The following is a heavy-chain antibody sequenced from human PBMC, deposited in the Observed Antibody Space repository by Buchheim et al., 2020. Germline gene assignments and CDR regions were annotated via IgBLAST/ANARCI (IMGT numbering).Heavy chain of an antibody. J-gene: IGHJ4*02. CDR2: ISGSGGST. D-gene: IGHD6-6*01. Sequence: EVQLLESGGGLVQPGGSLRLSCAASGFTFSSYAMSWVRQAPGKGLEWVSAISGSGGSTYYADSVKGRFTISRDNSKNTLYLQMNSLRAEDTAVYYCAKGRALGDSSSSRWVRGPRPIDYWGQGTL. CDR3: AKGRALGDSSSSRWVRGPRPIDY. V-gene: IGHV3-23*01. CDR1: GFTFSSYA.